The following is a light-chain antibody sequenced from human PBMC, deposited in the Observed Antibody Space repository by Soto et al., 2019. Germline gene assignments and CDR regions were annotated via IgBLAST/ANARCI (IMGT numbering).Light chain of an antibody. CDR2: GAS. CDR3: QQYGSSLLT. J-gene: IGKJ4*01. CDR1: QSVSSSS. V-gene: IGKV3-20*01. Sequence: ELVLTQSPGTLSLSPGERATLSCRASQSVSSSSLAWYQQKPGQAPRLLIYGASSRATGIPDRFSGSGSGTDFTLTISRLEPEDFAVYYCQQYGSSLLTFGGGTKVEIK.